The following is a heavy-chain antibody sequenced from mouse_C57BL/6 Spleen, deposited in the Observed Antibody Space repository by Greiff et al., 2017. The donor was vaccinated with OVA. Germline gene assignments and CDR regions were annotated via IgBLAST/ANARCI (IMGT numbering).Heavy chain of an antibody. D-gene: IGHD3-3*01. Sequence: QVQLQQSGAELVRPGTSVKVSCKASGYAFTNYLIEWVKQRPGQGLEWIGVINPGSGGTNYNEKFKGKATLTADKSSSTAYMQLSSLTSEDSAVYFCAREGLGFAYWGQGTLVTGSA. CDR1: GYAFTNYL. CDR3: AREGLGFAY. J-gene: IGHJ3*01. CDR2: INPGSGGT. V-gene: IGHV1-54*01.